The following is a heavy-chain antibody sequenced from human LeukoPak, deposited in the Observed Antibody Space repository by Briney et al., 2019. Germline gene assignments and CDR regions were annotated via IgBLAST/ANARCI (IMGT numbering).Heavy chain of an antibody. V-gene: IGHV4-4*02. CDR2: IYRSGST. CDR3: ARQEVAGMGHYYHQYMDV. CDR1: RGSISSNTW. D-gene: IGHD6-19*01. J-gene: IGHJ6*03. Sequence: PSGTLSLTCAVSRGSISSNTWWSWVRPPPGKGLEWIGEIYRSGSTHYNPSLKSRVTISVDTSKNQFSLKLSSVTAADTAVYYCARQEVAGMGHYYHQYMDVWGKGTTVTISS.